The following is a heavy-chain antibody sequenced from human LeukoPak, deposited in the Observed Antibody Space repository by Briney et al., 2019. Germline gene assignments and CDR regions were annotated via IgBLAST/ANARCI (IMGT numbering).Heavy chain of an antibody. CDR3: ARVGYYDSSGYNDY. Sequence: GGSLRLSCEASGFTFSSYWMHWVRQPPGKGLIWVSHINIDGSSTGYADSVKGRFTTSRNNAKNTLYLQMNSVRVEDTAVYYCARVGYYDSSGYNDYWGQGTLVTVSS. V-gene: IGHV3-74*01. CDR1: GFTFSSYW. J-gene: IGHJ4*02. CDR2: INIDGSST. D-gene: IGHD3-22*01.